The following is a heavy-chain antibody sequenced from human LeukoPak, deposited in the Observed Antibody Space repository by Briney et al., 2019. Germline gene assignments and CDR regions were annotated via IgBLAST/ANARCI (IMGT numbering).Heavy chain of an antibody. CDR1: GGSISSGGYS. CDR3: ARVSRRWYYFGY. V-gene: IGHV4-30-2*01. Sequence: SQTLSLTCAVSGGSISSGGYSWSWIRQPPGKGLEWIGYIYHSGSTYYNPSLKSRVTISVDRSKNQFSLKLSSVTAADTAVYYCARVSRRWYYFGYWGQGTLVTVSS. CDR2: IYHSGST. J-gene: IGHJ4*02. D-gene: IGHD6-13*01.